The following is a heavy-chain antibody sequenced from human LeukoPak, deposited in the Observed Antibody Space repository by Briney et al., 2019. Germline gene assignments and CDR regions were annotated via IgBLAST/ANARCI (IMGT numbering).Heavy chain of an antibody. CDR3: SHSKSHPGRTSDLFDP. CDR2: IYWNDDK. V-gene: IGHV2-5*01. J-gene: IGHJ5*02. Sequence: SGPTLVKPTQTLTLTCTFSGFSLSTSGVGVGWIRQPPGKALEWLALIYWNDDKRYSPSLKSRLTITKDTSKNQVVLTMTNMDPVDKATLYWSHSKSHPGRTSDLFDPWGQGTLVTVSS. CDR1: GFSLSTSGVG. D-gene: IGHD2-2*01.